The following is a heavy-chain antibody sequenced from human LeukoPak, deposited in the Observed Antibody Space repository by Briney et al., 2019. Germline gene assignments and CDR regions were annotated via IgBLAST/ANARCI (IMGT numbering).Heavy chain of an antibody. CDR1: GYSFTNYW. V-gene: IGHV5-51*01. D-gene: IGHD3-22*01. CDR2: IHPRDSET. Sequence: GESLKISCQTSGYSFTNYWIGWVRQMPGKGLEWMGIIHPRDSETRYTPSFQGQVTFSVDRSTSTAYLQWNSLKASDTAIFYCARLDSGGYYYVHYRGQGTLVTVSS. J-gene: IGHJ4*02. CDR3: ARLDSGGYYYVHY.